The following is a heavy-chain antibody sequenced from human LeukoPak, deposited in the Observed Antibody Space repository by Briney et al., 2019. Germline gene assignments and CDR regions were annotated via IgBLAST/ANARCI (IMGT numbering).Heavy chain of an antibody. V-gene: IGHV4-34*01. CDR3: ARGAPGDIAAAGADYYYGMDV. CDR2: INHGGST. D-gene: IGHD6-13*01. J-gene: IGHJ6*02. Sequence: SETLSLTCAVYGGSSSGYYWSWIRQPPGKGLEWIGEINHGGSTNYNPSLKSRVTISVDTSKNQFSLKLSSVTAADTAVYYCARGAPGDIAAAGADYYYGMDVWGQGTTVTVSS. CDR1: GGSSSGYY.